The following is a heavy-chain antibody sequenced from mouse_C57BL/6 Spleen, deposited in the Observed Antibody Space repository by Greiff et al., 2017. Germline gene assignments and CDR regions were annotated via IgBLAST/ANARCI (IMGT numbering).Heavy chain of an antibody. V-gene: IGHV1-76*01. Sequence: QVHVKQSGAELVRPGASVKLSCKASGYTFTDYYINWVKQRPGQGLEWIARIYPGSGNTYYNEKFKGKATLTAEKSSSTAYMQLSSLTSEDSAVYFCARENYGNLWRYYAMDYWGQGTSVTVSS. CDR1: GYTFTDYY. D-gene: IGHD2-1*01. CDR2: IYPGSGNT. CDR3: ARENYGNLWRYYAMDY. J-gene: IGHJ4*01.